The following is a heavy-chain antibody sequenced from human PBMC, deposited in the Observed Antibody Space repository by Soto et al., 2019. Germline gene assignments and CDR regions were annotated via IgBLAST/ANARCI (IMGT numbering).Heavy chain of an antibody. CDR1: GGSISSGGYY. D-gene: IGHD2-15*01. CDR2: IYYSGST. J-gene: IGHJ3*02. V-gene: IGHV4-31*03. Sequence: QVQLQESGPGLVKPSQTLSLTCTVSGGSISSGGYYWSWIRQHPGKGLEWIGYIYYSGSTYYNPSLKSRVTISVDTSKNQFSLKLSSVTAADTAVYYCASTMLNLGYCSGGSCFEDALDIWGQGTMVTVSS. CDR3: ASTMLNLGYCSGGSCFEDALDI.